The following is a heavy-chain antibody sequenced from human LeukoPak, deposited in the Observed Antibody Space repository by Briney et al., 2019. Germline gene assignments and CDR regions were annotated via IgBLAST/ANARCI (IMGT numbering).Heavy chain of an antibody. V-gene: IGHV7-4-1*02. Sequence: GASVKVSCKASGYTFTSYAMNWVRQAPGQGLEWMGWINTNTGNPTYAQGFTGRFVFSLGTSVSTAYLQISSLRAEDTAVYYCAREHYGDYVWLGYWGQGTLVTVSS. CDR1: GYTFTSYA. D-gene: IGHD4-17*01. CDR3: AREHYGDYVWLGY. J-gene: IGHJ4*02. CDR2: INTNTGNP.